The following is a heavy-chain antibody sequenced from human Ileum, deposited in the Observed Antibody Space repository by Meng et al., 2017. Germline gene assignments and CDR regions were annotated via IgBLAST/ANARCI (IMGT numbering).Heavy chain of an antibody. V-gene: IGHV1-18*01. D-gene: IGHD2-2*01. CDR2: TSTYNSNR. Sequence: QVHLVQSGPEVRKPGGSVKVSCHASGYSFTNYGINWVRQAPGKGLEWMGWTSTYNSNRNYAQSLQGRVTMTTDTSTTTAYMELRSLTFDDTAVYYCARGRHCSSTTCYLSDSWGQGTLVTVSS. CDR1: GYSFTNYG. CDR3: ARGRHCSSTTCYLSDS. J-gene: IGHJ4*02.